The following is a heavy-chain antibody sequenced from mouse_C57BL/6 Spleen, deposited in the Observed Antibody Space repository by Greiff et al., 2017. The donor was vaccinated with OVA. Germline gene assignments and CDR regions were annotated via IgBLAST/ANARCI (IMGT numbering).Heavy chain of an antibody. CDR3: ARGPGSSSYWYFDG. CDR2: IYPGSGNT. V-gene: IGHV1-66*01. CDR1: GYSFTSYY. Sequence: VQLQQSGPELVKPGASVKISCKASGYSFTSYYIHWVKQRPGQGLEWIGWIYPGSGNTKYNEKFKGKATLTADTSSSTAYMQLSSLTSEDSAVYYCARGPGSSSYWYFDGWGTGTTVTVSS. J-gene: IGHJ1*03. D-gene: IGHD1-1*01.